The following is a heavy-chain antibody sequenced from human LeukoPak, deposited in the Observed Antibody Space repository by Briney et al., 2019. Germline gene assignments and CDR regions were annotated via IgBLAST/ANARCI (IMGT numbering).Heavy chain of an antibody. CDR1: GFTFSSYA. Sequence: GGSLRLSCAASGFTFSSYAMNWVRQAPGKGLEWVSAIGGDGGRTYYADSVKGRFTISRDNSKDTAFLQMNSLRAEDTAVYYCAKASRQGAVASPLDYWGQGTLVTVSS. J-gene: IGHJ4*02. CDR2: IGGDGGRT. D-gene: IGHD6-19*01. V-gene: IGHV3-23*01. CDR3: AKASRQGAVASPLDY.